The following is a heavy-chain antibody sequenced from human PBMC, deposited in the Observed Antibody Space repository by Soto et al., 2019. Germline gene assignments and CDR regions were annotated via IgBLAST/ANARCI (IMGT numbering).Heavy chain of an antibody. J-gene: IGHJ6*03. D-gene: IGHD2-15*01. CDR2: INHSGST. CDR1: GGSFSCYY. V-gene: IGHV4-34*01. CDR3: ARGSVGYCSGGSCYPEGYYYYYMDV. Sequence: SETLSLTCAVYGGSFSCYYWSWIRQPPGKGLEWIGEINHSGSTNYNPSLQSRVTISVDTSKNQFSLKLSSVTAADTAVYYCARGSVGYCSGGSCYPEGYYYYYMDVWGKGTTVTVSS.